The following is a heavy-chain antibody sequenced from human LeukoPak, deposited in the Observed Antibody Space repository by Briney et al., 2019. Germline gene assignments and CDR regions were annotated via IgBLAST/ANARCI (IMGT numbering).Heavy chain of an antibody. J-gene: IGHJ4*02. D-gene: IGHD5/OR15-5a*01. CDR1: GGTFMGYS. Sequence: SVKVSCKASGGTFMGYSISWVRQAPGQGVEWMGRIITKFATVNYAQRFQGRLRLTADDSTGSAYVELTSLTSEDTAVYYCARIHDSTHGLLDEWGQGTLVTVSS. CDR2: IITKFATV. CDR3: ARIHDSTHGLLDE. V-gene: IGHV1-69*13.